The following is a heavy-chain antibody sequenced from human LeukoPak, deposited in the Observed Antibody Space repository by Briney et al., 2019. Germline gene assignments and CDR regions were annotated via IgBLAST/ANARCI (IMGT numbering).Heavy chain of an antibody. J-gene: IGHJ4*02. CDR2: IRYDGSNK. V-gene: IGHV3-30*02. D-gene: IGHD3-3*01. CDR1: GFTFSSYG. Sequence: GGSLRLSCAASGFTFSSYGMHWVRQAPGKGLEWVAFIRYDGSNKYYADSVKGRFTISRDNSKNTLYLQMNSLRAEDTAVYYCAKAPSYDFWSGYESYYFDYWGQGTLVTVSS. CDR3: AKAPSYDFWSGYESYYFDY.